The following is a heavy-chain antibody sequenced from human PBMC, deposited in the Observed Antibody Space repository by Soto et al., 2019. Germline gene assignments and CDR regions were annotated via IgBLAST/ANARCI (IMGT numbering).Heavy chain of an antibody. Sequence: PGGSLRLSCAASGFTVSSNYMSWVRQAPWKGLEWVSVIYSGGSAYYADSVKGRFTISRHNSKNTLYLQMNSLRAEDTAVYYCARVGMGDYIWGSYVLGYWGQGTLVTVST. D-gene: IGHD3-16*01. CDR1: GFTVSSNY. V-gene: IGHV3-53*04. CDR3: ARVGMGDYIWGSYVLGY. J-gene: IGHJ4*02. CDR2: IYSGGSA.